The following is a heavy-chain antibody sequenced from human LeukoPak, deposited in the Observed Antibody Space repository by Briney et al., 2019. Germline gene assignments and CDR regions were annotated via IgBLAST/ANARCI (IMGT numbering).Heavy chain of an antibody. J-gene: IGHJ4*02. CDR2: ITDDSTNK. CDR1: GFTFSRYE. D-gene: IGHD1-26*01. Sequence: GGSLRLSCAASGFTFSRYEMNWVRQAPGKGLEWVSYITDDSTNKYDADSVKGRFTISRDNAKNSLYLQMNNLRVDDTAIYYCAREVEWELPDYWGQGTLVTVSS. CDR3: AREVEWELPDY. V-gene: IGHV3-48*03.